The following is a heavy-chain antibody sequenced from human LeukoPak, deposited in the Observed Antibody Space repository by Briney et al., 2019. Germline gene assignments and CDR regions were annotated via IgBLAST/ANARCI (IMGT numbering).Heavy chain of an antibody. V-gene: IGHV3-23*01. J-gene: IGHJ3*02. Sequence: PGGSLRLSCAASGFTFSGYAMSWVRQAPGKGLEWVSAISGSGGSTYYADSVKGRFTISRDNSKNTLYLQMNSLRAEDTAVYYCAKESTRGYSYGYQDAFDIWGQGTMVTVSS. CDR2: ISGSGGST. D-gene: IGHD5-18*01. CDR1: GFTFSGYA. CDR3: AKESTRGYSYGYQDAFDI.